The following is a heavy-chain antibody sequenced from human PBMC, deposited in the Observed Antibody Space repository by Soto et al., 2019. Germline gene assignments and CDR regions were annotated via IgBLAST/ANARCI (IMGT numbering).Heavy chain of an antibody. V-gene: IGHV3-30-3*01. CDR2: ISHDGINK. CDR1: GFTFSSYA. J-gene: IGHJ4*02. Sequence: GGSLRLSCAASGFTFSSYAMNWVRQAPGKGLEWVALISHDGINKYYADSVRGRFTISRDSSTNTLYLQMNSLRAADTAVYYCGRCTSTSCHLGSDYWGQGTMVTVSS. CDR3: GRCTSTSCHLGSDY. D-gene: IGHD2-2*01.